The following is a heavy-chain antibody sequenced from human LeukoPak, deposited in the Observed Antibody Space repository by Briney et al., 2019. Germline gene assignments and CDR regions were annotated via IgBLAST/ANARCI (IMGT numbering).Heavy chain of an antibody. J-gene: IGHJ6*03. D-gene: IGHD5-24*01. Sequence: GASVKVSCKASGYTFTSYAISWVRQAPGQGLEWMGVIIPIFGTANYAQKFQGRVTITTDKSTSTAYMELSSLRSEDTAVYYCARGNRDGYNLATGGYMDVWGKGTTVTVSS. CDR1: GYTFTSYA. V-gene: IGHV1-69*05. CDR3: ARGNRDGYNLATGGYMDV. CDR2: IIPIFGTA.